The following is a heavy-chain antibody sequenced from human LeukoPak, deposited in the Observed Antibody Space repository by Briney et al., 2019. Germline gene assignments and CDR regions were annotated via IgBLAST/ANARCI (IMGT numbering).Heavy chain of an antibody. CDR3: ARGGGYFEWDYYFDY. V-gene: IGHV4-59*01. Sequence: SETLSLTCTVSGGSISGFLWTWIRQPPGEGLEWIGSIYNSGSTNYNPSLKSRVTISVDTSKNQFSLKLSSVTAADTAVYYCARGGGYFEWDYYFDYWGQGTLVTVSS. J-gene: IGHJ4*02. CDR2: IYNSGST. CDR1: GGSISGFL. D-gene: IGHD3-9*01.